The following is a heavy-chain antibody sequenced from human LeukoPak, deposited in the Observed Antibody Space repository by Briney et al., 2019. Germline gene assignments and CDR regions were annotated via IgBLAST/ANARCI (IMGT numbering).Heavy chain of an antibody. CDR1: GFTFSNYA. D-gene: IGHD3-22*01. CDR2: ISFGGGYT. Sequence: GGPLRLSCVGYGFTFSNYAMTWVRQAPGKGLEWVSSISFGGGYTFYADSVKGHFTISRDNSRSTLYLQMNNLRAEDTALYYCAKRIDTRGSTHYHDYWGQGTLVTVSS. V-gene: IGHV3-23*01. J-gene: IGHJ4*02. CDR3: AKRIDTRGSTHYHDY.